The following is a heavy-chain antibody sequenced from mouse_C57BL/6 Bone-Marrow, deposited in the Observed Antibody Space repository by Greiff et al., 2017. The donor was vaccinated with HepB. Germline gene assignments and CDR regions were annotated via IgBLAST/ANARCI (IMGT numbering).Heavy chain of an antibody. CDR2: SRNKANDYTT. CDR3: ARDADYDRWFAY. D-gene: IGHD2-4*01. Sequence: EVKVVESGGGLVQSGRSLRLSCATSGFTFSDFYMEWVRQAPGKGLEWIAASRNKANDYTTEYSASVKGRFIVSRDTSQSILYLQMNALRAEDTAIYYCARDADYDRWFAYGGQGTLVTVSA. CDR1: GFTFSDFY. V-gene: IGHV7-1*01. J-gene: IGHJ3*01.